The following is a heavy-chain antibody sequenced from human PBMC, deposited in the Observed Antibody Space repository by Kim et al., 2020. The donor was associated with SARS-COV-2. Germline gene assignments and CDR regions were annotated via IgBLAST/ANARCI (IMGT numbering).Heavy chain of an antibody. Sequence: GGSLRLSCAASGFTFSTYAMNWVRQAPGKGLEWISYISRDDTIILYADSVKGRFTISRDNAKNSLYLHMNSLRDEDTAVYYCARDPGYYDSSDYSDAFDIWGQGTMVTVSS. J-gene: IGHJ3*02. V-gene: IGHV3-48*02. CDR3: ARDPGYYDSSDYSDAFDI. CDR1: GFTFSTYA. CDR2: ISRDDTII. D-gene: IGHD3-22*01.